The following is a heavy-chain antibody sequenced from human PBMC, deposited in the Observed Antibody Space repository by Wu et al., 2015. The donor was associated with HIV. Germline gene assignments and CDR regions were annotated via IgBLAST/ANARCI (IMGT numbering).Heavy chain of an antibody. D-gene: IGHD3-10*01. Sequence: QVQLVQSGAEVKKPGASVKVSCKASGYTFTDYYMHWVRQAPGQGLEWMGWMNPNSGNTGYAQKFQGRVTMTRNTSISTAYMELSSLRSEDTAVYYCARGGQIWFGELLNGMDVWGQGTTVTVSS. CDR2: MNPNSGNT. J-gene: IGHJ6*02. V-gene: IGHV1-8*02. CDR1: GYTFTDYY. CDR3: ARGGQIWFGELLNGMDV.